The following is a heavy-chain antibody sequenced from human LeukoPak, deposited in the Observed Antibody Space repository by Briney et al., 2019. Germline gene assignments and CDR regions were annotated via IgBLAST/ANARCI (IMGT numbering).Heavy chain of an antibody. CDR2: INPKSGGT. Sequence: ASVKVSCKASGYTFTGYYMHWVRQAPGQGLGWMGGINPKSGGTNYAQKFQGRVTMTRDTSISTAYMEMSRLRSDDTAVYYCARNLWFGESSDAFDMWGQGTMVTVSS. V-gene: IGHV1-2*02. D-gene: IGHD3-10*01. CDR3: ARNLWFGESSDAFDM. CDR1: GYTFTGYY. J-gene: IGHJ3*02.